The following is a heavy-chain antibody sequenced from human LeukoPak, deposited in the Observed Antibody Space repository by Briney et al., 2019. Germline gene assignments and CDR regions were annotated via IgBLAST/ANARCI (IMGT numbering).Heavy chain of an antibody. V-gene: IGHV4-59*01. Sequence: SETLSLTCTVSGGSISSYYWSWIRQPPGKGLEWIGYIYYSGSTNYNPSLKSRVTISVDTSKNQFSLKLSSVTAADTAVYYCARIGYCSGGSCYTWFDPWGQGTLVTASS. D-gene: IGHD2-15*01. CDR3: ARIGYCSGGSCYTWFDP. J-gene: IGHJ5*02. CDR1: GGSISSYY. CDR2: IYYSGST.